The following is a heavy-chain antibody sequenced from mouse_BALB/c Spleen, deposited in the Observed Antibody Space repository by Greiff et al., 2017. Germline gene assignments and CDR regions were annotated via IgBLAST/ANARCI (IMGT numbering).Heavy chain of an antibody. CDR2: IYPSDSYT. V-gene: IGHV1-69*02. D-gene: IGHD2-2*01. CDR3: TRGPYGYDFAY. CDR1: GYTFTSYW. J-gene: IGHJ3*01. Sequence: VQLQQPGAELVRPGASVKLSCKASGYTFTSYWINWVKQRPGQGLEWIGNIYPSDSYTNYNQKFKDKATLTVDKSSSTAYMQLSSPTSEDSAVYYCTRGPYGYDFAYWGQGTLVTVSA.